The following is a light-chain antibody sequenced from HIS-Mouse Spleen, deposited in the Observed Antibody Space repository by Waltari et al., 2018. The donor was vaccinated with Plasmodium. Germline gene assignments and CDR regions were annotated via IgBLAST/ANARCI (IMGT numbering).Light chain of an antibody. CDR1: QSVSSSD. CDR2: GAS. CDR3: QQYGSSPLT. V-gene: IGKV3-20*01. J-gene: IGKJ4*01. Sequence: DIELTQSPGTLSLSPGERATLSGRASQSVSSSDLAWYQQKPGQAPRLLIYGASSRATGIPDRFSGSGSGTDFTLTISRLEPEDFAVYYCQQYGSSPLTFGGGTKVEIK.